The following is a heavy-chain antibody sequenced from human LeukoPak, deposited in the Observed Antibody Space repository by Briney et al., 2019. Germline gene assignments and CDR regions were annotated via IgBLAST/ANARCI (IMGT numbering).Heavy chain of an antibody. CDR2: ISGSGGGT. CDR3: AKGRGYGSTAFEY. CDR1: GFTFSSYA. J-gene: IGHJ4*02. Sequence: GGSLRLSCAASGFTFSSYAMSGVRQAPGKGLEWVAGISGSGGGTYYADSVKGRFTICRDNSKNTLFLQVNSLRAEDTAVYYCAKGRGYGSTAFEYWGQGTLVTVSS. V-gene: IGHV3-23*01. D-gene: IGHD3-10*01.